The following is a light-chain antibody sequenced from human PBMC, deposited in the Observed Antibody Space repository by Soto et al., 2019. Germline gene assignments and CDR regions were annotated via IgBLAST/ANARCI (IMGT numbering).Light chain of an antibody. CDR1: SGHSSYA. V-gene: IGLV4-69*01. CDR2: LDSDGSH. J-gene: IGLJ3*02. Sequence: QSVLTQSPSASASLGASVKLTCTLSSGHSSYAIAWHQLQPEKGPRSLMKLDSDGSHTKGDGIPDRFSGSSSGAERYLTISRLQSEDEADYYCQTWGTGFQVFGGGTQLTVL. CDR3: QTWGTGFQV.